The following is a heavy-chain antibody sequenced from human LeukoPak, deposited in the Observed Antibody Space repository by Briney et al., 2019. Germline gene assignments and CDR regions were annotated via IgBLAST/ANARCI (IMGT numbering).Heavy chain of an antibody. J-gene: IGHJ4*02. CDR3: AKMPVSYSSGWSNFDY. CDR1: GFTFSDYS. Sequence: GGSLRLSCAASGFTFSDYSMNWVRQAPGKGLEWVSGISGSGGSTHYADSVKGRFTISRDNSKNTLYLQMNSLRAEDTAVYYCAKMPVSYSSGWSNFDYWGQGNLVTVSS. CDR2: ISGSGGST. D-gene: IGHD6-19*01. V-gene: IGHV3-23*01.